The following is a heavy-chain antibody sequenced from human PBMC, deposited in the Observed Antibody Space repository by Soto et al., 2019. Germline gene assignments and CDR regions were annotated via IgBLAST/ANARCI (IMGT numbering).Heavy chain of an antibody. J-gene: IGHJ6*03. D-gene: IGHD2-15*01. Sequence: PSETLSLTCPVSGGSISSYYWSWIRQPPGKGLEWIGYIYYSGSTNYNPSLKSRVTISVDTSKNQFSLKLSSVTAADTAVYYCARMVGWDIVVVVAATPFYYYMDVWGKGTTVTVSS. CDR2: IYYSGST. V-gene: IGHV4-59*08. CDR3: ARMVGWDIVVVVAATPFYYYMDV. CDR1: GGSISSYY.